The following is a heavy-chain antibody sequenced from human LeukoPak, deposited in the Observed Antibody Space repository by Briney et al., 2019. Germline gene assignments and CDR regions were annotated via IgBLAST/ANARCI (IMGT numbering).Heavy chain of an antibody. CDR3: ASGISGSYYGRPFGY. J-gene: IGHJ4*02. Sequence: PSETLSLTCTVSGGSFSSGSYYWGWIRQPPGKGLEWIGTIYYSGSTYHNPSLKSRVTISVDTSKKQFSLKLSSVTAADTAVYYCASGISGSYYGRPFGYWGQGTLVTVSS. CDR1: GGSFSSGSYY. D-gene: IGHD1-26*01. V-gene: IGHV4-39*07. CDR2: IYYSGST.